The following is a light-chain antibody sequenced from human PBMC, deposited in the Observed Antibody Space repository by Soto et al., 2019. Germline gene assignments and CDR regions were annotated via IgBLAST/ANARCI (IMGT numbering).Light chain of an antibody. CDR3: QQYNSYST. Sequence: EMQMTQSPSTLYASVGDRVTITCRASQSISSWLAWYQQKPGKAPKLLIYKASSLESGVPSRFSGSGSGTEFTLTISSLQPDDFATYYCQQYNSYSTFGQGTKVDIK. J-gene: IGKJ2*01. V-gene: IGKV1-5*03. CDR2: KAS. CDR1: QSISSW.